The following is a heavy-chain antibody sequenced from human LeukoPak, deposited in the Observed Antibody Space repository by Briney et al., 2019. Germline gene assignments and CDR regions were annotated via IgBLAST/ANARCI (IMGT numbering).Heavy chain of an antibody. CDR3: AKCILTGYYKGYMDV. Sequence: GGSLRLSCAASGFTFSSYAMSWVRQAPGKGLEWVSAISGSGGSTSYADSVKGRFTISRDNSKNTLYLQMNSLRAEDTAVYYCAKCILTGYYKGYMDVWGKGTTVTISS. CDR1: GFTFSSYA. D-gene: IGHD3-9*01. V-gene: IGHV3-23*01. J-gene: IGHJ6*03. CDR2: ISGSGGST.